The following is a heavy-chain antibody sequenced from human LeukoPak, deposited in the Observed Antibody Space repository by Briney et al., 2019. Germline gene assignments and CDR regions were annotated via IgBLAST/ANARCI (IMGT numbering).Heavy chain of an antibody. CDR3: AREFYGSGTYYKNFDY. CDR2: ISSSGSTI. V-gene: IGHV3-48*03. Sequence: GGSLRLSCAASGFTYSDYEMNWVRQAPGKGLEWVSYISSSGSTIYYADSVKGRFTISRDNAKNSLYLQMNSLRAEDTAVYYCAREFYGSGTYYKNFDYWGQGTLVTVSS. J-gene: IGHJ4*02. CDR1: GFTYSDYE. D-gene: IGHD3-10*01.